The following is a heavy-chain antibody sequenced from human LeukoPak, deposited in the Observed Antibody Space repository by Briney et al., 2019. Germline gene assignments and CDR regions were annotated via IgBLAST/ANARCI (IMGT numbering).Heavy chain of an antibody. J-gene: IGHJ4*02. Sequence: SETLSLTCTVSGGSIGSYYWSWIRQPPGKGLEWIGYIYYSGSTNYNPSLKSRVTISVDTSKNQFSLKLSSVTAADTAVYYCARHYDSTPFDYWGQGTLVTVSS. V-gene: IGHV4-59*01. CDR1: GGSIGSYY. CDR2: IYYSGST. CDR3: ARHYDSTPFDY. D-gene: IGHD3-22*01.